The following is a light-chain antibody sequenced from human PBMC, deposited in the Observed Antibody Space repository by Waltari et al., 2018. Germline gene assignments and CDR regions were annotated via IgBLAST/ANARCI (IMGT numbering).Light chain of an antibody. J-gene: IGKJ4*01. CDR1: ENVNNY. CDR3: QHGYGTPLT. V-gene: IGKV1-39*01. CDR2: KAS. Sequence: DIQMTQSPSSLSASVGDRVTITCRASENVNNYLNWYQQKPGKAPKLLIDKASTLQSGVPSRFSGSGSGTDYTFTISSLQSEDVATYYCQHGYGTPLTFGGGTKVEIK.